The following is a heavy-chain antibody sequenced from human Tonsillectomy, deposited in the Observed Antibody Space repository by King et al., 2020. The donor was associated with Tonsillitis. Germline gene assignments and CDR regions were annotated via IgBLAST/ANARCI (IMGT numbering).Heavy chain of an antibody. CDR1: GFTFSSYD. V-gene: IGHV3-13*01. CDR3: AREPKGYYYGMDV. Sequence: VQLVESGGGLVQPGGSLRLSCAASGFTFSSYDMHWVRQATGQGLEWVSSIGTDGDTYYPGSVKGRFTISRENAKNSLYLQMNSLRAGDTAVYYGAREPKGYYYGMDVWGQGTTVTVSS. J-gene: IGHJ6*02. CDR2: IGTDGDT.